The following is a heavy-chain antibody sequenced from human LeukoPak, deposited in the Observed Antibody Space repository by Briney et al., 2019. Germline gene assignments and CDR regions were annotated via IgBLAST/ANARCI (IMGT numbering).Heavy chain of an antibody. D-gene: IGHD3-10*01. Sequence: SVKVSCKASGGTFSSYAISWVRQAPGQGLEWMGRIIPILGIANYAQKFQGRVTITADKSTSTAYMELSSLRSEDTAVYYCASSVLLWFGENYYYYGMDVWGQGTTVTVSS. CDR3: ASSVLLWFGENYYYYGMDV. CDR2: IIPILGIA. J-gene: IGHJ6*02. V-gene: IGHV1-69*04. CDR1: GGTFSSYA.